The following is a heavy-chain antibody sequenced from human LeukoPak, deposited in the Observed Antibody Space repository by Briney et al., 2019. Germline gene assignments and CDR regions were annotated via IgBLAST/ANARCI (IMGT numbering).Heavy chain of an antibody. Sequence: GGSLRLSCAASGFTFSSNSMTWVRQTPGKGLEWVSGILDSGYSTYYANSVKGRFTISRDNSNNTLYLQMNSLRAEDTAVYYCAKVSYGDYVWFDPWGQGTLVTVS. CDR2: ILDSGYST. V-gene: IGHV3-23*01. CDR3: AKVSYGDYVWFDP. D-gene: IGHD4-17*01. J-gene: IGHJ5*02. CDR1: GFTFSSNS.